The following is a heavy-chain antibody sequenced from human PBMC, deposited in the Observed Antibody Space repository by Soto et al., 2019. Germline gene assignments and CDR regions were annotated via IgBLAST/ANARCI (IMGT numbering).Heavy chain of an antibody. Sequence: QITLKESGPTLVKPTQTLTLTCTFSGFALTYIGVGVGWIRQPPGKALEWLALFYWDDDKRYNPSLRSRLTITKDTPKNQVVLTLTNMDPVETATYYCEQSRFGGDCITFYSSHAYYGLEVWGKGTTVTVSS. CDR1: GFALTYIGVG. CDR2: FYWDDDK. J-gene: IGHJ6*04. V-gene: IGHV2-5*02. CDR3: EQSRFGGDCITFYSSHAYYGLEV. D-gene: IGHD2-21*02.